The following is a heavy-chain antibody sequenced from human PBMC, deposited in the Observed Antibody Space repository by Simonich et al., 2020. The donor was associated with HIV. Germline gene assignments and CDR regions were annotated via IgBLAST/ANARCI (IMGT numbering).Heavy chain of an antibody. CDR1: GHTLIELS. Sequence: QVQLVQSGAEVKKPGASVKVSCKVSGHTLIELSIHWVRQAPGKGLEWMGGLNPEDGEIIYAQKFQGRVTMTEDTSTDTAYMELSSLKSDDTAVYYCAIEQYALDIWGQGTMVTVSS. J-gene: IGHJ3*02. CDR2: LNPEDGEI. CDR3: AIEQYALDI. V-gene: IGHV1-24*01.